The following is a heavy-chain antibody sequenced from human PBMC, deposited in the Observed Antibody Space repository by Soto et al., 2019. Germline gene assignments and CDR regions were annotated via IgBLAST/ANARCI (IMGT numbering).Heavy chain of an antibody. Sequence: GGSLRLSCAASGFTFSSYAMSWVRQAPGKGLEWVSAISGSGSSTYYADSVKGRFTISRDKSKTTLYLQMNSLRAQDTAVYYCAKSSAPPGYSSSWYDYWGQGTLVTVS. J-gene: IGHJ4*02. CDR1: GFTFSSYA. CDR2: ISGSGSST. D-gene: IGHD6-13*01. CDR3: AKSSAPPGYSSSWYDY. V-gene: IGHV3-23*01.